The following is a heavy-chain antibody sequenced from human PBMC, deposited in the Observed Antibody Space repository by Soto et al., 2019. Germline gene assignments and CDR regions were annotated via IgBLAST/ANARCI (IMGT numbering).Heavy chain of an antibody. Sequence: ESGGGVVQPGRSLRLSCAASGFTFSSYGMHWVRQAPGKGLEWVAVISYDGSNKYYADSVKGRFTISRDNSKNTLYLQMNSLRAEDTAVYYCAKDLYAAAAGTGYYFDYWGQGTLVTVSS. D-gene: IGHD6-13*01. V-gene: IGHV3-30*18. CDR1: GFTFSSYG. J-gene: IGHJ4*02. CDR2: ISYDGSNK. CDR3: AKDLYAAAAGTGYYFDY.